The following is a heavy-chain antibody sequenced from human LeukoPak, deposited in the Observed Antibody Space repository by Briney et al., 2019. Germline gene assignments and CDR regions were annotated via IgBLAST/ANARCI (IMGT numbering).Heavy chain of an antibody. V-gene: IGHV1-46*01. Sequence: ASVKVSCKAFGYTFTSYYMHWVRQAPGQGLEWMGIINPSGGSTSYAQKFQGRVTMTRDTSTSTVYMELSSLKSEDTAVYYCARDRDYYGSGSPSMDVWGQGTTVTVSS. CDR3: ARDRDYYGSGSPSMDV. D-gene: IGHD3-10*01. CDR1: GYTFTSYY. CDR2: INPSGGST. J-gene: IGHJ6*02.